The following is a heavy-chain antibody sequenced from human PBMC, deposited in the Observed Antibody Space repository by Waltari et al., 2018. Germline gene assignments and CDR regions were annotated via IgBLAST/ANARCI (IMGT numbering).Heavy chain of an antibody. D-gene: IGHD3-10*01. J-gene: IGHJ6*03. V-gene: IGHV3-30-3*01. CDR3: ARLWFRELSLGYFDYYYYMDV. CDR1: GFTFSSYA. CDR2: ISYDGSNK. Sequence: QVQLVESGGGVVQPGRSLRLSCAASGFTFSSYAMHWVRQAPGKGLGWVAVISYDGSNKYYADSVKGRFTISRDNSKNTLYLQMNSLRAEDTAVYYCARLWFRELSLGYFDYYYYMDVWGKGTTVTVSS.